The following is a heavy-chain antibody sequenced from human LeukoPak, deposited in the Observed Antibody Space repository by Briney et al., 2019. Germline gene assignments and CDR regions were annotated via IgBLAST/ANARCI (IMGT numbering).Heavy chain of an antibody. V-gene: IGHV3-7*01. Sequence: GGSLRLSCAASGFTFSSYWMSWVRQAPGKGLEWVANIKQDGSEKYYVDSVKGRFTISRDNAKNSLYLQLSSLGAGDTAVYYCARIDYYHGMDVWGQGTTVTVSS. CDR2: IKQDGSEK. CDR3: ARIDYYHGMDV. J-gene: IGHJ6*02. CDR1: GFTFSSYW.